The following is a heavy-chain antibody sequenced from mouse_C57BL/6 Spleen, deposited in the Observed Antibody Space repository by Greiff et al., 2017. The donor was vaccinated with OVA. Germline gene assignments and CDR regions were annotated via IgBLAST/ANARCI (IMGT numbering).Heavy chain of an antibody. Sequence: QVQLQQSGAELVMPGASVKLSCKASGYTFTSYWMHWVKQRPGQGLEWIGEIDPSDSYTNYNQKFKGKSKLTVDKSSSTAYMQLSSLTSEDSAVYYCARATTVVARDFDYWGQGTTLTVSS. CDR2: IDPSDSYT. CDR1: GYTFTSYW. V-gene: IGHV1-69*01. CDR3: ARATTVVARDFDY. D-gene: IGHD1-1*01. J-gene: IGHJ2*01.